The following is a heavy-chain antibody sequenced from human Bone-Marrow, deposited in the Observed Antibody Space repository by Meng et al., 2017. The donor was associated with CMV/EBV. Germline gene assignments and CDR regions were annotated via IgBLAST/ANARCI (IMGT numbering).Heavy chain of an antibody. J-gene: IGHJ4*02. CDR3: ARDVKGSGWRSYY. CDR2: IYSGGST. Sequence: GGSLRLSCAASGFTVSSNYMSWVRQAPGKGLEWVSVIYSGGSTYYADSVKGRFTSSRDNSKNTLYLQMNSLRAEDTAVYYGARDVKGSGWRSYYWGQGTLVTVSS. D-gene: IGHD6-19*01. CDR1: GFTVSSNY. V-gene: IGHV3-53*01.